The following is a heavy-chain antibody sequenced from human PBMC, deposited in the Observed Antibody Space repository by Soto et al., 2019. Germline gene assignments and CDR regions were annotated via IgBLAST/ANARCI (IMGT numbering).Heavy chain of an antibody. D-gene: IGHD2-15*01. CDR3: ARGVGYCSGGSCLEIDY. CDR2: IYSGGST. Sequence: GGSLRLSCAASGFTVSSNYMSWVRQAPGKGLEWVSVIYSGGSTYYADSVKGRFTISRHNSKNTLYLQMNSLRSDDTAVYYCARGVGYCSGGSCLEIDYWGQGTLVTVSS. CDR1: GFTVSSNY. V-gene: IGHV3-53*04. J-gene: IGHJ4*02.